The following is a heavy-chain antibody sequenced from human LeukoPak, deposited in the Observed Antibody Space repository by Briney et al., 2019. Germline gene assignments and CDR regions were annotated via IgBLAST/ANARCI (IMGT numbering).Heavy chain of an antibody. Sequence: AASVKVSCKASGYTFTSYGISWVRQAPGQGLEWMGWISAYNGNTNYAQKLQGRVTMTTDTSTSTAYMELRSLRSDDTAVYYCAREAGITIFGVVINDYYFDYRGQGTLVTVSS. V-gene: IGHV1-18*01. CDR1: GYTFTSYG. D-gene: IGHD3-3*01. J-gene: IGHJ4*02. CDR2: ISAYNGNT. CDR3: AREAGITIFGVVINDYYFDY.